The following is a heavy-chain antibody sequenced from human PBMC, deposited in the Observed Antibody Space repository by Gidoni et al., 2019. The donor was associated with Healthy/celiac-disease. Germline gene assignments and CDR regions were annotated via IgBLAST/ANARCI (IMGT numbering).Heavy chain of an antibody. CDR1: GFTFSSYA. CDR3: AGRGDFWSGYWNWFDP. J-gene: IGHJ5*02. Sequence: EVQLVESGGGLVQPGGSLRLSCAASGFTFSSYAMSWVRQAPGKGLGWVSAISGSGGSTYYADSVKGRFTISRDNSKNTLYLQMNSLRAEDTAVYYCAGRGDFWSGYWNWFDPWGQGTLVTVSS. D-gene: IGHD3-3*01. CDR2: ISGSGGST. V-gene: IGHV3-23*04.